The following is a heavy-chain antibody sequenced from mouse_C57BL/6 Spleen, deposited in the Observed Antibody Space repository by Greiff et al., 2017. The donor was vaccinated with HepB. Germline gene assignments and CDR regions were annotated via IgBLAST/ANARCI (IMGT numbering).Heavy chain of an antibody. D-gene: IGHD1-3*01. CDR1: GYTFTSYW. V-gene: IGHV1-64*01. CDR2: IHPNSGST. Sequence: VQLQQSGAELVKPGASVKLSCKASGYTFTSYWMHWVKQRPGQGLEWIGMIHPNSGSTNYNEKFKSKATLTVDKSSSTAYMQLSSLTSEDSAVYYCARKGGSKEYFDVWGTGTTVTVSS. J-gene: IGHJ1*03. CDR3: ARKGGSKEYFDV.